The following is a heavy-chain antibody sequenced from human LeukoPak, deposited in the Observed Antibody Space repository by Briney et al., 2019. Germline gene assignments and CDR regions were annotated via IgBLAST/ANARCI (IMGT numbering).Heavy chain of an antibody. V-gene: IGHV3-23*01. J-gene: IGHJ6*02. CDR1: GFTFSSYA. CDR3: AREGRWFGEVGPIYYYYGMDV. CDR2: ISGSGGST. D-gene: IGHD3-10*01. Sequence: GGSLRLSCAASGFTFSSYAMSWVRQAPGKGLEWVSAISGSGGSTYYADSVKGRFTISRDNSKNTLYLQMNSLRAEDTAVYYCAREGRWFGEVGPIYYYYGMDVWGQGTTVTVSS.